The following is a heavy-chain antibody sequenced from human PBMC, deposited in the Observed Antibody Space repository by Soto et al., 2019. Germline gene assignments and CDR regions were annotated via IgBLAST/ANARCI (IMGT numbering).Heavy chain of an antibody. D-gene: IGHD3-10*01. CDR1: GGSVTSGGYY. Sequence: QVQLQESGPGLVKPSQTLSLTCTVSGGSVTSGGYYWSWVRQHPEKGLEWIGYIYNSGSTYYNPSLKSRLSXXXXXXXXXXXXXXXXXXXXXXXXXXXARARSVLITFGELSAYFDPWGQGTLVTVSS. V-gene: IGHV4-31*03. CDR3: XARARSVLITFGELSAYFDP. J-gene: IGHJ5*02. CDR2: IYNSGST.